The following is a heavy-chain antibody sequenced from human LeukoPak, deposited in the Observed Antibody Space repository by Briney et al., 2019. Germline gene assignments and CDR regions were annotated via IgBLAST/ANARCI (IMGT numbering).Heavy chain of an antibody. D-gene: IGHD3-10*01. CDR1: GGSFSGYY. CDR2: INHSGST. Sequence: SETLSLTCAVYGGSFSGYYWSWIRQPPGKGLEWIGEINHSGSTNYNPSLKSRVTISVDTSKNQFSLKLSSVTAADTAVYYCARGARVRGVIPYYYYYMDVWGKGTTVTVSS. J-gene: IGHJ6*03. CDR3: ARGARVRGVIPYYYYYMDV. V-gene: IGHV4-34*01.